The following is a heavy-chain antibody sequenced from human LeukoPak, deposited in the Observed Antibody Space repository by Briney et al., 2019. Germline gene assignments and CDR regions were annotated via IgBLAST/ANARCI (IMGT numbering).Heavy chain of an antibody. CDR3: ATEEIRQWLVRNDY. CDR1: GYTFTDYY. J-gene: IGHJ4*02. D-gene: IGHD6-19*01. CDR2: VDPEDGET. Sequence: ASVKVSCKVSGYTFTDYYIHWVQQAPGKGLEWMGRVDPEDGETIYAEKFQGRVTITADTSTDTSYMELSSLRSEDTAVYYCATEEIRQWLVRNDYWGQGTLVTVSS. V-gene: IGHV1-69-2*01.